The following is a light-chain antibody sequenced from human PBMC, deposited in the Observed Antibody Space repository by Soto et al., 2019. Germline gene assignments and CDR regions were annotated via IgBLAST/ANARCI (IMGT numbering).Light chain of an antibody. Sequence: QSALTQPRSVSGSPGQSVTISCTGTRSDVGGYSYVSWYQQHPGKAPKLMIYDVTTRPSGVPDRFSGSKSGNTASLTISGLQAEDEADYYCCSYADSYTYVFGSGTKLTVL. CDR2: DVT. CDR1: RSDVGGYSY. J-gene: IGLJ1*01. V-gene: IGLV2-11*01. CDR3: CSYADSYTYV.